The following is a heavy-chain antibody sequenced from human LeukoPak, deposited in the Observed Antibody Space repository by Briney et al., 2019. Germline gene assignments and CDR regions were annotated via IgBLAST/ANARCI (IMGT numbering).Heavy chain of an antibody. Sequence: ASVKVSCKASGYTFTFYYIHWVRQAPGQGLEWMGWIFPNNGNAKYAQKFQGRFTMTRDTSISTAYMELTRLRSDDTAVYYCATGLGVLDPEAYSWGQGTLVTVSS. CDR1: GYTFTFYY. CDR3: ATGLGVLDPEAYS. CDR2: IFPNNGNA. V-gene: IGHV1-2*02. D-gene: IGHD3/OR15-3a*01. J-gene: IGHJ4*02.